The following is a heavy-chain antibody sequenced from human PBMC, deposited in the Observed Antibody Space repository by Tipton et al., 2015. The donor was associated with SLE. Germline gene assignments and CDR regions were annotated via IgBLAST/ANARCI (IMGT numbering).Heavy chain of an antibody. CDR2: ISSNGGST. J-gene: IGHJ3*02. V-gene: IGHV3-64D*09. D-gene: IGHD1-26*01. CDR3: ARVKSYHSAFDI. CDR1: GFTFSSYA. Sequence: GSLRLSCSASGFTFSSYAMHWVRQAPGKGLEYVSAISSNGGSTYYADSVKGRFTIPRDNSKNTLYLQMSSLRAEDTAVYYCARVKSYHSAFDIWGQGTMVTVSS.